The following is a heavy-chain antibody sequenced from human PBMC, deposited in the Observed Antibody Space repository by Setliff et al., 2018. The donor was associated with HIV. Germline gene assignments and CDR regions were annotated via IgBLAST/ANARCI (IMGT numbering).Heavy chain of an antibody. CDR2: IYYNGGT. J-gene: IGHJ4*02. D-gene: IGHD3-22*01. V-gene: IGHV4-61*01. CDR3: TRGIGGIGYYPDY. CDR1: GYSMSSGYY. Sequence: PSETLSLTCGVSGYSMSSGYYWGWIRQPPGKGMEWIGYIYYNGGTNYNPSLKSRVTMLVDTSENHFTLKLTSVTAADTAMYYCTRGIGGIGYYPDYWGQGTLVTVSS.